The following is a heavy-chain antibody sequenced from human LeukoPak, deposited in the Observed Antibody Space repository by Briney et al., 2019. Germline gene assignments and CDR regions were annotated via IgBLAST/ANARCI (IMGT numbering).Heavy chain of an antibody. V-gene: IGHV3-7*01. D-gene: IGHD6-13*01. CDR2: IKQDGSEK. J-gene: IGHJ4*02. Sequence: PGGSLRLSCAASGFTFSSYWMSWVRQAPGKGLEWVANIKQDGSEKYYVDSVKGRFTISRDNGKNSLYPQMNSLRAEDTAVYFCARDGSNPYFDYWGQGSLVTVSS. CDR1: GFTFSSYW. CDR3: ARDGSNPYFDY.